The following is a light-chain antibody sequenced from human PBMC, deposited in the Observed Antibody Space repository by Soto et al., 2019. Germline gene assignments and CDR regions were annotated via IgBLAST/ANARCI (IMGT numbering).Light chain of an antibody. V-gene: IGLV2-11*01. J-gene: IGLJ1*01. CDR3: CSYGGSYSV. CDR2: DVS. Sequence: QSVLTQPRSVSGSPGQSVTMSCTGSSSDVGGYDYVSWYQQHPGTAPKLMIYDVSKRPSGVPDRFSGSQSGNTAFLTISGLQAEDEADYYCCSYGGSYSVFGTGTKVTVL. CDR1: SSDVGGYDY.